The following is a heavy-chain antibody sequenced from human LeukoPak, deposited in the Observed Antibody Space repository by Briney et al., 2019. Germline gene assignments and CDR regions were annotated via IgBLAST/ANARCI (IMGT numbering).Heavy chain of an antibody. V-gene: IGHV3-7*01. CDR3: ATGGF. CDR1: GVTFSNFW. J-gene: IGHJ4*02. CDR2: IKQDGSAK. Sequence: GGSLRLSCVASGVTFSNFWMTWVRQAPGKGLEWVAIIKQDGSAKYYVDSVKGRFTISRDNAKNSLYLQMNSLRAEDTAVYYCATGGFWGQGTLVTVSS.